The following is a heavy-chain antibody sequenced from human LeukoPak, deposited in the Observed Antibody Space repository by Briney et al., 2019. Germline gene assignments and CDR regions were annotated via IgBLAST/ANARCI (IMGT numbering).Heavy chain of an antibody. CDR1: GGSISSYY. Sequence: PSETLSLTCTVSGGSISSYYWSWIRQPPGKGLEGIGYIYYSGSTYYNPSLKSRVTISVDTSKNQFSLRLSSVTAADTAVYSCARHYYDSSGSAYYFDYWGQGTLVTVSS. D-gene: IGHD3-22*01. J-gene: IGHJ4*02. CDR3: ARHYYDSSGSAYYFDY. V-gene: IGHV4-59*08. CDR2: IYYSGST.